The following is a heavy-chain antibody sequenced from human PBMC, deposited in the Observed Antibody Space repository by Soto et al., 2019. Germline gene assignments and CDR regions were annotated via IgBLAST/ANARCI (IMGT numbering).Heavy chain of an antibody. CDR2: VNHRGSA. J-gene: IGHJ4*02. D-gene: IGHD1-26*01. CDR1: VGSFSGYS. V-gene: IGHV4-34*02. Sequence: QVQLQQWGAGLLKPSETLSLTCAVYVGSFSGYSWTWIRQSPGKGLEWIGDVNHRGSAKYNPSVKSRVTISVDTSKNQFSLKFKSVTAADTALYFCARAAWPREQIVMTPCTGDYFDYWGQGTLVTVSS. CDR3: ARAAWPREQIVMTPCTGDYFDY.